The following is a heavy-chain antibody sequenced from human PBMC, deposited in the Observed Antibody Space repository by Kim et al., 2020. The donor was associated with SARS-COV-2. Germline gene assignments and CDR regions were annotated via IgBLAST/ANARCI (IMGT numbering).Heavy chain of an antibody. CDR3: ARERGYGSGWYQYAFDI. CDR1: GYTFTSYY. CDR2: INPSGGST. Sequence: ASVKVSCKASGYTFTSYYMHWVRQAPGQGLEWMGIINPSGGSTSYAQKFQGRVTMTRDTSTSTVYMELSSLRSEDTAVYYCARERGYGSGWYQYAFDIWGQGTMVTVSS. V-gene: IGHV1-46*01. J-gene: IGHJ3*02. D-gene: IGHD6-19*01.